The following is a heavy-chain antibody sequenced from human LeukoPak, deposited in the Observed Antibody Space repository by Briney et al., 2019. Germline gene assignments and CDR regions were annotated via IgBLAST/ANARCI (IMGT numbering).Heavy chain of an antibody. J-gene: IGHJ4*02. CDR1: GGFISSSSYY. CDR3: AIEYYDFWSGYTLGDY. D-gene: IGHD3-3*01. V-gene: IGHV4-39*01. Sequence: SETLSLTCTVSGGFISSSSYYWGWIRQPPGKGLEWIGSIYYSGSTYYNPSLKSRVTISVDTSKNQFSLKLSSVTAADTAVYYCAIEYYDFWSGYTLGDYWGQGTLVTVSS. CDR2: IYYSGST.